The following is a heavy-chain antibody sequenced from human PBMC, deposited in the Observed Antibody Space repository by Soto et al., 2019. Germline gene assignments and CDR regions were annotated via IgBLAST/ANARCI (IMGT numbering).Heavy chain of an antibody. CDR3: ASTRYDRFDY. J-gene: IGHJ4*01. V-gene: IGHV4-34*01. D-gene: IGHD1-1*01. Sequence: QVQLQQWGAGLLKPSETLSLTCAVYGGSFSGYYWSWIRQPPGKGLEWFGEINHRGSTNYNPSLKSRVTISVDTSKNQFSLKLSSVTAADTAVYYCASTRYDRFDYWGHGTLVTVSS. CDR2: INHRGST. CDR1: GGSFSGYY.